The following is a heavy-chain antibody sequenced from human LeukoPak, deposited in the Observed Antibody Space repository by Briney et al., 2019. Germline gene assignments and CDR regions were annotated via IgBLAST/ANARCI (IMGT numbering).Heavy chain of an antibody. CDR1: GYTFTSYD. D-gene: IGHD2-2*01. J-gene: IGHJ6*02. CDR2: MNPNSGNT. V-gene: IGHV1-8*01. CDR3: ASPSEQGYCSSTSCSYGMDV. Sequence: ASVKVSCKASGYTFTSYDINWVRQATGQGLEWMGWMNPNSGNTGYAQKFQGRVTMTRNTSISTAYMELSSLRSEDTAVYYCASPSEQGYCSSTSCSYGMDVWGQGTTVTVSS.